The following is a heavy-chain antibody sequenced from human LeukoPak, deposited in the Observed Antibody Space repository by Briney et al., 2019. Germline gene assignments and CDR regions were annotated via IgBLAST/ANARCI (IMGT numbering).Heavy chain of an antibody. CDR2: ISYSGST. V-gene: IGHV4-59*12. J-gene: IGHJ5*02. Sequence: PSETLSLTCTVSGGSISSDFWSWIRQPPGKELEWIGYISYSGSTNYNPSLKSRVTISVDTSKNQFFLKLNSVTAADTAVYYCARAYSSSGYNWFDPWGQGTLVTVSS. CDR1: GGSISSDF. D-gene: IGHD6-6*01. CDR3: ARAYSSSGYNWFDP.